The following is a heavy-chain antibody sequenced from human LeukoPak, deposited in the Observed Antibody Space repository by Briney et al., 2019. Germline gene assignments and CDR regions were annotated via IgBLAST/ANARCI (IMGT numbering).Heavy chain of an antibody. J-gene: IGHJ4*02. CDR1: GFTFSSYS. CDR2: ISSSSSYI. V-gene: IGHV3-21*01. Sequence: GGSLRLSCAASGFTFSSYSMNWVRQAPGKGLEWVSSISSSSSYIYYADSVKGRFTISRDNAKNSLYLQMNSLRAEDTAVYYCARRIVATKHFDYWGQGTLVTVSS. D-gene: IGHD5-12*01. CDR3: ARRIVATKHFDY.